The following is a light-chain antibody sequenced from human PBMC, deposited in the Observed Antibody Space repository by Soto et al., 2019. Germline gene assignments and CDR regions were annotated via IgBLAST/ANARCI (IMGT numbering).Light chain of an antibody. J-gene: IGKJ4*01. V-gene: IGKV1-9*01. CDR2: AAS. CDR1: QGIGSY. Sequence: IQLNQSPSALSATVGDRVTITCRASQGIGSYLAWYQQKPGEAPNLLIFAASTLQSGVPSRFSGSGSGTDFTLTISSLQAEDFATYYCQQLSTYPSTFGGGTNVDI. CDR3: QQLSTYPST.